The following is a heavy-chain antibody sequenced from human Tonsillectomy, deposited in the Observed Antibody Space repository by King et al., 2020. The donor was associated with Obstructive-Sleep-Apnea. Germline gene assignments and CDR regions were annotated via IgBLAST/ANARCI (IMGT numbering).Heavy chain of an antibody. CDR1: GGSIRSYY. D-gene: IGHD3-22*01. CDR2: IFYIGST. Sequence: QLQESGPGLVKPSETLSLTCTVSGGSIRSYYWSWIRQPPGKGLEWIGYIFYIGSTNYNPSLTSRVTISVDTSKNQFSLKLSSVTAADTAVDYCARGGSSGYYRDPFDYWGQGTLVTVSS. CDR3: ARGGSSGYYRDPFDY. V-gene: IGHV4-59*01. J-gene: IGHJ4*02.